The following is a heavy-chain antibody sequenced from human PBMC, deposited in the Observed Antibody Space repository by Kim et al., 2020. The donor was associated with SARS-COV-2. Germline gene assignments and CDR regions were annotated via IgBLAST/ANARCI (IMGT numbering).Heavy chain of an antibody. Sequence: GGSLRLSCVASGFTFTSYSMSWVRQAPGKGLEWVSYISPTADTVYYADSVRGRFTISRDNAKDSLYLQMSSLRDEDTAVYYCATLNWLFDHWGQGTLVTV. J-gene: IGHJ5*02. D-gene: IGHD1-1*01. V-gene: IGHV3-48*02. CDR3: ATLNWLFDH. CDR2: ISPTADTV. CDR1: GFTFTSYS.